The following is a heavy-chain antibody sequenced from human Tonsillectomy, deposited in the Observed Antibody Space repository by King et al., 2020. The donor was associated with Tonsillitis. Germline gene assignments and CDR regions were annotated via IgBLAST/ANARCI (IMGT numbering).Heavy chain of an antibody. CDR1: GGSISSGRYY. D-gene: IGHD3-9*01. CDR3: SRGDDIXTXGSLFDP. Sequence: VQLQESGPGLVKPSQTLSLTCNVSGGSISSGRYYWSWIRQPAGRGLEWIGRIYSSGSTDYNPSLEGRVTMSVDTSKNQFSLNLTSVTAADTAVYYCSRGDDIXTXGSLFDPWGQGTLVTVSS. V-gene: IGHV4-61*02. CDR2: IYSSGST. J-gene: IGHJ5*02.